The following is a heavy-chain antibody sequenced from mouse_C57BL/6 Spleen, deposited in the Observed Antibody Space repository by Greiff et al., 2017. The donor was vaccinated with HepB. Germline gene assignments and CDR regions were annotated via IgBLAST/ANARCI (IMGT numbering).Heavy chain of an antibody. V-gene: IGHV1-54*01. CDR2: INPGSGGT. D-gene: IGHD1-1*01. CDR3: ARVGSSYDWYFDV. CDR1: GYAFTNYL. J-gene: IGHJ1*03. Sequence: QVQLKQSGAELVRPGTSVKVSCKASGYAFTNYLIEWVKQRPGQGLEWIGVINPGSGGTNYNEKFKGKATLTADKSSSTAYMQLSSLTSEDSAVYFCARVGSSYDWYFDVWGTGTTVTVSS.